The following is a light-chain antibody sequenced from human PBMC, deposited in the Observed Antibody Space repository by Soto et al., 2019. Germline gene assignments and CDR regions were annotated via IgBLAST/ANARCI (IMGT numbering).Light chain of an antibody. Sequence: QSVLTQPASVSGSPGQSIAISCTGTSSDVGAYNFVSWYQQHPGRAPKLIIYDVSNRRSGGSNRFSGSKSGNTASLTISGLQAEDDDDYYCSSYTVSSTYVFGGGTKLTVL. V-gene: IGLV2-14*03. CDR2: DVS. J-gene: IGLJ1*01. CDR1: SSDVGAYNF. CDR3: SSYTVSSTYV.